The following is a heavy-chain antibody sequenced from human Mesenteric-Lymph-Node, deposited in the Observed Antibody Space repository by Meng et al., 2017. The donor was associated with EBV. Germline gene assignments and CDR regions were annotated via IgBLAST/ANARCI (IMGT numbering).Heavy chain of an antibody. Sequence: PAGAEVKESGALSNLSCKSSGYIFTDFALHWLRQAPGQSPEWMTWINPGTGGRQFSHKFQGRVTITSDTAASTVYMERSGRKSEDTDMYYGARDLGWILHCWGQGTLVTVSS. CDR2: INPGTGGR. V-gene: IGHV1-3*01. CDR1: GYIFTDFA. J-gene: IGHJ4*01. CDR3: ARDLGWILHC. D-gene: IGHD5-18*01.